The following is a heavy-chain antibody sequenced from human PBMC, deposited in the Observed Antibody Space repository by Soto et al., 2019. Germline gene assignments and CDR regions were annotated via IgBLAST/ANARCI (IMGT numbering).Heavy chain of an antibody. CDR1: GFPFKNFA. CDR3: AKRASPVNTDNWFDP. CDR2: IRGTGLNT. V-gene: IGHV3-23*01. D-gene: IGHD4-17*01. Sequence: GGSLRLSCVGSGFPFKNFAISWVRQAPGKGLEWVSVIRGTGLNTNYAASVKGRFTISRDNSKNTVYLQMDSLRVEDTAVYYCAKRASPVNTDNWFDPWGPGTQVTVSS. J-gene: IGHJ5*02.